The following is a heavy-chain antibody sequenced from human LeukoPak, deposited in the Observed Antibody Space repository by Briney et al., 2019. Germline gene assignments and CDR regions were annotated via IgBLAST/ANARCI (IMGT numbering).Heavy chain of an antibody. CDR1: GGSISSYY. J-gene: IGHJ6*03. CDR2: IYTSGST. CDR3: ARDTGPRDFYYYYYMDV. V-gene: IGHV4-4*07. Sequence: SEALSLTCTASGGSISSYYWSWIRQPPGKGLEWIGRIYTSGSTTYNPSLKSRVTMSVDTSKNQFSLKLSSVTAADTAVYYCARDTGPRDFYYYYYMDVWGKGTTVTVSS. D-gene: IGHD3-3*01.